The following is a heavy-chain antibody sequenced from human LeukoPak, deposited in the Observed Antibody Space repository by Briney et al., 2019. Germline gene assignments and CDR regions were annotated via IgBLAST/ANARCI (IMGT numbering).Heavy chain of an antibody. J-gene: IGHJ4*02. CDR3: ARGGGSYSNSPNFDY. V-gene: IGHV4-30-2*01. CDR1: GGSISSGGYS. D-gene: IGHD4-11*01. Sequence: SQTLSLTCAVSGGSISSGGYSWSWIRQPPGKGLEWIGYIYHSGSTYYNPSLKSRVTISVDRSKNQFSLKLSSVTAADTAVYYCARGGGSYSNSPNFDYWAQETRVTVSS. CDR2: IYHSGST.